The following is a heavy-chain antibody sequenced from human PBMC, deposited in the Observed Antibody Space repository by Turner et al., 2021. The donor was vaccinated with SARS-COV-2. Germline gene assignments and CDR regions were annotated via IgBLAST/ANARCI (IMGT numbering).Heavy chain of an antibody. CDR1: GGSITKNYDY. V-gene: IGHV4-39*01. CDR3: ARLPERYFFDY. CDR2: IYYSGNT. Sequence: LQLQESGPGLVKPSETLSLTCPVSGGSITKNYDYWGWIRQPPGKGLGWIGSIYYSGNTYYNQSLKSRVTISVDTSKSQFYLKLSSVTAADTAVYYCARLPERYFFDYWGQGALVTVSS. J-gene: IGHJ4*02.